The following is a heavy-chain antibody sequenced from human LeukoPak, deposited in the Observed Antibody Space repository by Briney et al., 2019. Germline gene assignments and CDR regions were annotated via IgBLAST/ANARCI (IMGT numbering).Heavy chain of an antibody. Sequence: GASVKVSCKASGYTFANYGISWVRQAPGQGLEWMGWISAKNGNTDYAQKLQGRLTMTADRSTSTAYMELRSLRSDDTAVYYCARRIVGGHLGDYWGQGTLVTVSS. V-gene: IGHV1-18*01. J-gene: IGHJ4*02. CDR2: ISAKNGNT. D-gene: IGHD1-26*01. CDR1: GYTFANYG. CDR3: ARRIVGGHLGDY.